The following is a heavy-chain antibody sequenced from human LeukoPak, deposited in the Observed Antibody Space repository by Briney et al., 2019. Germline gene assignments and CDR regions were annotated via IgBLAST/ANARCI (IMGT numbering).Heavy chain of an antibody. CDR2: ISGDGGST. V-gene: IGHV3-43*02. CDR1: GFTFDDYA. Sequence: GGSLRLSCAASGFTFDDYAMHWVRQAPGKGLEWVSLISGDGGSTYYADSVKGRFTISRDNSKNSLYLQMNSLRTEDTALYYCAKDLARDGYNFGYHYYGMDVWGQGTTVTVSS. D-gene: IGHD5-24*01. J-gene: IGHJ6*02. CDR3: AKDLARDGYNFGYHYYGMDV.